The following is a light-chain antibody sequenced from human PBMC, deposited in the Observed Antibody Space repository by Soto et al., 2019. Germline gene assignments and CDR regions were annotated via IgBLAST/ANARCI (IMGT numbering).Light chain of an antibody. CDR3: QQRRSWPPYT. CDR2: DAS. V-gene: IGKV3-11*01. Sequence: EIVLTQSPATLSLSPGERATLSCRASQTVNTCLAWYQQKPGQAPRLLIYDASSRATGIPARFTGSGSGTDFTLTISSLEPEDFAVYYCQQRRSWPPYTFGQGTKVDIK. J-gene: IGKJ2*01. CDR1: QTVNTC.